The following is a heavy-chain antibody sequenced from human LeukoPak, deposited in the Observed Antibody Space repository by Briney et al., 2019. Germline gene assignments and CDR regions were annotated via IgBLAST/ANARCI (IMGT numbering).Heavy chain of an antibody. Sequence: PSETLSLTCTVSRGSISDSGYYWVWIRQSPGKGLEWIANIFYSGTTYHNPSLMSRVTLSVDTYKNQFSLKLSSVTAADTAVYYCARLSRVAYYTDYWGRGTLVTVSS. CDR2: IFYSGTT. D-gene: IGHD3-10*01. J-gene: IGHJ4*02. CDR3: ARLSRVAYYTDY. V-gene: IGHV4-39*01. CDR1: RGSISDSGYY.